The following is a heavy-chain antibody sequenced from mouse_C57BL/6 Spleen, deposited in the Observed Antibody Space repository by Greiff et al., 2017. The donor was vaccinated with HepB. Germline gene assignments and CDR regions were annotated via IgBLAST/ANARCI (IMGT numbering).Heavy chain of an antibody. D-gene: IGHD1-1*01. Sequence: DVQLQESGPGLVKPSQSLSLTCSVTGYSITSGYYWNWIRQFPGNKLEWMGYISYDGSNNYNPSLKNRISITRDTSKNQFFLKLNSVTTEDTATHYCARDGSRRGWYFDVWGTGTTVTVSS. CDR3: ARDGSRRGWYFDV. V-gene: IGHV3-6*01. J-gene: IGHJ1*03. CDR2: ISYDGSN. CDR1: GYSITSGYY.